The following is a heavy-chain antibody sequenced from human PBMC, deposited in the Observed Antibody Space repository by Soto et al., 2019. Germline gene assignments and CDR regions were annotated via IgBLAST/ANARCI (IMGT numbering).Heavy chain of an antibody. V-gene: IGHV4-59*01. Sequence: QVQLQESGPGLVKPSETLSLTCTVSGGSISSYYWSWIRQPPGKGLEWIGYIYYSGSTNYNPSLKLRVTLSVDTSKNQFSLKLSSVTAADTAVYYCARDSIAVAGGGGAYYYGMDVWGQGTTVTVSS. CDR1: GGSISSYY. D-gene: IGHD6-19*01. CDR3: ARDSIAVAGGGGAYYYGMDV. J-gene: IGHJ6*02. CDR2: IYYSGST.